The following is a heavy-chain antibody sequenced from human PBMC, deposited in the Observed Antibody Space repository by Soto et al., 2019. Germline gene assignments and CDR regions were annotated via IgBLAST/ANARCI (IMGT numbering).Heavy chain of an antibody. Sequence: QVQLQESGPGLVKPSQTLSLTCTVSGGSISSGGYYWSWIRQHPGKGLEWIRYIYYSGSTYYNPSLKSRVTISVDTSKNQFSLKLSSVTAADTAVYYCARARKYCTNGVCDAFDIWGQGTMVTVSS. D-gene: IGHD2-8*01. CDR2: IYYSGST. CDR3: ARARKYCTNGVCDAFDI. J-gene: IGHJ3*02. V-gene: IGHV4-31*03. CDR1: GGSISSGGYY.